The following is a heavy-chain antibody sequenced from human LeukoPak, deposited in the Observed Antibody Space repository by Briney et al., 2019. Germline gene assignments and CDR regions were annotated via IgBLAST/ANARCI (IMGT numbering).Heavy chain of an antibody. J-gene: IGHJ4*02. D-gene: IGHD3-22*01. CDR1: GFTFSSYG. CDR3: ARTSGYYYPVYY. Sequence: GGSLRLSCAASGFTFSSYGMNWVRQAPGKGLEWISYTSSSDITYYADSVKGQFTIPRDNAKNSLYLQMNSLRAEDTAVYYCARTSGYYYPVYYWGQGTLVTVSS. CDR2: TSSSDIT. V-gene: IGHV3-48*01.